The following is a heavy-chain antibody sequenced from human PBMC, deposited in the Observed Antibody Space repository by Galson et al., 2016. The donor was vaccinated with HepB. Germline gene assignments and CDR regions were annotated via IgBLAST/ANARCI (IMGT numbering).Heavy chain of an antibody. CDR1: GFTFSIYA. D-gene: IGHD2-15*01. Sequence: SLRLSCAASGFTFSIYAMSWVRQAPGKGLEWVSSISGGADSRYYADSVKGRFTISRDNSKNTLYLQMHGLGAKDTAVYYCATILGYCRGGSCYRDYWGQGTLVTVSS. CDR3: ATILGYCRGGSCYRDY. V-gene: IGHV3-23*01. CDR2: ISGGADSR. J-gene: IGHJ4*02.